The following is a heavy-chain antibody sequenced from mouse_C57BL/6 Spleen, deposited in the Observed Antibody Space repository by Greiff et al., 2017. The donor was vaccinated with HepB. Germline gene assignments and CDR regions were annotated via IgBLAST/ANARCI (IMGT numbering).Heavy chain of an antibody. D-gene: IGHD1-1*01. CDR1: GYTFTSYW. CDR2: IDPSDSYT. J-gene: IGHJ2*01. V-gene: IGHV1-59*01. Sequence: QVQLQQPGAELVRPGTSVKLSCKASGYTFTSYWMHWVKQRPGQGLEWIGVIDPSDSYTNYNQKFKGKATLTVDPSSSTAYMQLSSLTSEDSAVYYCARGYYGSSYYFDYWGQGTTLTVSS. CDR3: ARGYYGSSYYFDY.